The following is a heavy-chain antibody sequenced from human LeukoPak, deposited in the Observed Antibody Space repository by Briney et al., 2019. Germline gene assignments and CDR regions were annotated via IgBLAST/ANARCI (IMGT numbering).Heavy chain of an antibody. CDR1: GFTFVTYT. V-gene: IGHV3-21*01. J-gene: IGHJ4*02. CDR3: ARNSYYYGSGSVFDY. D-gene: IGHD3-10*01. CDR2: ISGRSYDL. Sequence: GGSLRLSCAVSGFTFVTYTMNWVRQAPGKGLEWVSSISGRSYDLYYADSVKGRFTISRDDAKNSLYLQMNSLGVEDTAVYYCARNSYYYGSGSVFDYWGQGILVTVSS.